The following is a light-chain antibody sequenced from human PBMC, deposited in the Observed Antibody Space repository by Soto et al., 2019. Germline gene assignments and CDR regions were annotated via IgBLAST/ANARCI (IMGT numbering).Light chain of an antibody. CDR3: MQGKHWPGT. J-gene: IGKJ5*01. Sequence: DVVMTQSPLSLSVTLGQPASISCMSSQSLVYSDGNTYLNWFHHRPGQSPRRLIYKVSNRDSGVQDRFSGSGSGTDFTLKITRVDAEDVGIYYCMQGKHWPGTFGQGTRLEIK. CDR1: QSLVYSDGNTY. V-gene: IGKV2-30*01. CDR2: KVS.